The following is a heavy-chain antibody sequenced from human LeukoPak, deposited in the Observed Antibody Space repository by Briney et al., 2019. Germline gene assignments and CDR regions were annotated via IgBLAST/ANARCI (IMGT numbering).Heavy chain of an antibody. Sequence: PSETLSLTCAVYGGSFSGYYWSWIRQPPGKGLEWTGEINHSGSTNYNPSLKSRVTISVDTSKNQFSLKLSSVTAADTAVYYCARGPFLGPVVRGARPSYYFDYWGQGTLVTVSS. D-gene: IGHD3-10*01. V-gene: IGHV4-34*01. J-gene: IGHJ4*02. CDR2: INHSGST. CDR1: GGSFSGYY. CDR3: ARGPFLGPVVRGARPSYYFDY.